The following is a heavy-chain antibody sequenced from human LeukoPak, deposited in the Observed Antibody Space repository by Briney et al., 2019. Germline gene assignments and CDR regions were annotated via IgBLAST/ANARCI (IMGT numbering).Heavy chain of an antibody. V-gene: IGHV1-2*02. CDR3: AQGHCSSTSCYDWFDP. D-gene: IGHD2-2*01. CDR1: GYTFTGYY. Sequence: ASVKASCKASGYTFTGYYMHRVRQSPGHGLEWLGWANPNSGGTNYAQKFQGRVTMTRDTSISTAYMELSRLRSDDTAVYYCAQGHCSSTSCYDWFDPWGQGTLVTVSS. CDR2: ANPNSGGT. J-gene: IGHJ5*02.